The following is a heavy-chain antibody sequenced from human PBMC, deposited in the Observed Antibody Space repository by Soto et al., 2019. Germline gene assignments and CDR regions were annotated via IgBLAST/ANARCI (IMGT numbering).Heavy chain of an antibody. Sequence: GGSLRLSCAASGFTFSSYGMHWVRQAPGKGLEWVAVIWYDGSNKYYADSVKGRFTISRDNSKNTLYLQMNSLRAEDTAVYYCARGFGSHCSGGSCYYGWFDPWGQGTLVTVSS. V-gene: IGHV3-33*01. CDR3: ARGFGSHCSGGSCYYGWFDP. CDR2: IWYDGSNK. D-gene: IGHD2-15*01. CDR1: GFTFSSYG. J-gene: IGHJ5*02.